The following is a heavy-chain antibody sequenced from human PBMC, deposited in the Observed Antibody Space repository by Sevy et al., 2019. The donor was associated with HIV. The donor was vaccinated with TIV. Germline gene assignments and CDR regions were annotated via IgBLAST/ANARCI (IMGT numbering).Heavy chain of an antibody. CDR3: AKLGVRVATGGTDY. CDR1: GLTISDYV. CDR2: ITESDADI. Sequence: GGSLRLSCVASGLTISDYVLYWVRQAPGKGLEWVSAITESDADITYAHSVKGRFTVSRDNSKNTVYLQMGSLRAEDTAIYYCAKLGVRVATGGTDYWGQGTQVTVSS. V-gene: IGHV3-23*01. J-gene: IGHJ4*02. D-gene: IGHD3-3*01.